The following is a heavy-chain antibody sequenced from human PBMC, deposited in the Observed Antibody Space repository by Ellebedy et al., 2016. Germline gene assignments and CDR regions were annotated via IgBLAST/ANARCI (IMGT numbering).Heavy chain of an antibody. V-gene: IGHV1-2*04. CDR3: ARAPLGYFAMDV. Sequence: ASVKVSCXASGYTFTDHFIHWVRQAPGQGPEWMGWINPNSGGTNYAQKFKGWVTMTRDTSISTAYMELRRLRPDDTAVYYCARAPLGYFAMDVWGQGTTVTVSS. CDR1: GYTFTDHF. CDR2: INPNSGGT. D-gene: IGHD7-27*01. J-gene: IGHJ6*02.